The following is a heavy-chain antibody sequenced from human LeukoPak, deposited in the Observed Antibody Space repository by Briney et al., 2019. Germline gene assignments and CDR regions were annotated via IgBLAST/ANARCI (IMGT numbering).Heavy chain of an antibody. CDR3: AGSVAPFDY. CDR1: GGSFSGYY. Sequence: PSETLSLTCAVYGGSFSGYYWSWNRQPPGKGLEWIGEINHSGSTNYNPSLKSRVTISVDTSKNQFSLKLSSVTAADTAVYYCAGSVAPFDYWGQGTLVTVSS. D-gene: IGHD6-19*01. V-gene: IGHV4-34*01. CDR2: INHSGST. J-gene: IGHJ4*02.